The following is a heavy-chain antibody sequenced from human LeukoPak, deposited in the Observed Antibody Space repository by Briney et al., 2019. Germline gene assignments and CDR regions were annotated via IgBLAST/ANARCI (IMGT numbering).Heavy chain of an antibody. CDR3: ARAPLYYYDSSGFYGMDV. V-gene: IGHV3-74*01. Sequence: GGSLRLSCAASGFTFSSYWMHWVRQAPGKGLVWVSRINSDGSNTSYADSVKGRFTISRDNAKNTLYLQMNSLRAEDTAVYYCARAPLYYYDSSGFYGMDVWGQGTTVTVSS. CDR1: GFTFSSYW. CDR2: INSDGSNT. J-gene: IGHJ6*02. D-gene: IGHD3-22*01.